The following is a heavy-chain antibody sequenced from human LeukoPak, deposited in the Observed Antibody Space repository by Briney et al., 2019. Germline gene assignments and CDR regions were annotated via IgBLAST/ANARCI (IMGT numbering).Heavy chain of an antibody. CDR3: ARALSSGWSHAFDI. V-gene: IGHV3-30-3*01. CDR1: GFTFSVYT. CDR2: TSSDGSNK. D-gene: IGHD6-19*01. J-gene: IGHJ3*02. Sequence: PGRSLRLSCAASGFTFSVYTIHWVRQAPGKGLEWVAVTSSDGSNKYYADSVKGRFTISRDNSRNTMYLQMNSLRAEDTAVYYCARALSSGWSHAFDIWGQGTMVTVSS.